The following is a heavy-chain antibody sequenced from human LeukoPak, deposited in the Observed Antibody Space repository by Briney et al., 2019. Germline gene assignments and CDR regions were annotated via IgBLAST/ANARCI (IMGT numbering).Heavy chain of an antibody. Sequence: GGSLRLSCAASGFRFSDFAMSWVRQAPEKGLECVSVISASGGRTYSAESVKARFTISRDNSKNTLYLQMGSLRAEDMAVYYCARGYSTAVADAFDMWGQGTMVTVSS. CDR2: ISASGGRT. CDR1: GFRFSDFA. CDR3: ARGYSTAVADAFDM. D-gene: IGHD6-19*01. J-gene: IGHJ3*02. V-gene: IGHV3-23*01.